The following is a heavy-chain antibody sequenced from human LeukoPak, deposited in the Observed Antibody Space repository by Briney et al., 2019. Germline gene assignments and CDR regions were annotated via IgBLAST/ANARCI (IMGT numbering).Heavy chain of an antibody. Sequence: GGSLRLSCAASGFTFSSYAMSWVRQAPGKGLEWVSAISGSGGSTYYADSMKGRFTISRDNSKNTLYLQMNSLRAEDTAVYYCAKTRGRSREAFDIWGQGTMVTVSS. CDR1: GFTFSSYA. J-gene: IGHJ3*02. CDR2: ISGSGGST. CDR3: AKTRGRSREAFDI. V-gene: IGHV3-23*01. D-gene: IGHD3-10*01.